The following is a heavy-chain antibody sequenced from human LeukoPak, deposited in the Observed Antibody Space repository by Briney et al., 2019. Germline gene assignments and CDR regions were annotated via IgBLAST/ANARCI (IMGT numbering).Heavy chain of an antibody. D-gene: IGHD1-1*01. CDR3: ARDVRHWTTRGPHPHFDY. Sequence: GGSLRLSCAASGFTFSDYYMSWIRQAPGKGLEWVSYISSSGSTIYYADSVKGRFTISRDNAKNSLYLQMNSLRAEDTAVYYCARDVRHWTTRGPHPHFDYWGQGTLVTVSS. V-gene: IGHV3-11*01. CDR1: GFTFSDYY. CDR2: ISSSGSTI. J-gene: IGHJ4*02.